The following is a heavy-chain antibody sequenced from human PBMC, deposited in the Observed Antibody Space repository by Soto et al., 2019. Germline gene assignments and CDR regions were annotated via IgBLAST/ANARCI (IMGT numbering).Heavy chain of an antibody. CDR3: ARPPNPWEPYAFHI. J-gene: IGHJ3*02. V-gene: IGHV1-2*04. D-gene: IGHD1-26*01. Sequence: ASVKVSCKASGYTFTAYYIHWLRQAPGQGLEWMGWVNPHSGATVFAQKFLGSVTLTTDTSINTAYMELTSLTSDDTALYYCARPPNPWEPYAFHIWGHGTLVTVSS. CDR1: GYTFTAYY. CDR2: VNPHSGAT.